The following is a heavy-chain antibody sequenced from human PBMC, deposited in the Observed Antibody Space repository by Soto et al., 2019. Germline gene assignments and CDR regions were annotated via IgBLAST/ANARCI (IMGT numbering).Heavy chain of an antibody. Sequence: GESLKVSCKGSGYSFTSYWIGWVRQMPGKGLEWMGIIYPGDSDTRYSPSFQGQVTISADKSISTAYLQWSSLKASDTAMYYCARDYRSSSGEPYTYSVMAVWGKGTTVPVSS. V-gene: IGHV5-51*01. D-gene: IGHD6-6*01. CDR1: GYSFTSYW. CDR3: ARDYRSSSGEPYTYSVMAV. J-gene: IGHJ6*04. CDR2: IYPGDSDT.